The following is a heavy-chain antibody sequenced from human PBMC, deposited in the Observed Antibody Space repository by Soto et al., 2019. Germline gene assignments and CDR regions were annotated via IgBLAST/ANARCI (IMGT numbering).Heavy chain of an antibody. CDR1: VGSISSYY. CDR2: IYYSGST. D-gene: IGHD1-26*01. Sequence: SETLSLTGTVSVGSISSYYWSWIRQPPGKGLEWIGYIYYSGSTNYNPSLKSRVTISVDTSKNQFSLKLSSVTAADTAVYYCCLGATWYYFDYWGQGTLVTVSS. CDR3: CLGATWYYFDY. J-gene: IGHJ4*02. V-gene: IGHV4-59*01.